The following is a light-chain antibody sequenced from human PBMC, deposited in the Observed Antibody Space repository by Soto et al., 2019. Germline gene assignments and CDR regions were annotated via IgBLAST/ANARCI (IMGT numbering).Light chain of an antibody. CDR3: QQGHSTPYT. Sequence: IQMPQSPYSLSASVGYSVTITCRASQNIRTYLNWYQQKPGRAHKLLIHSASALTSGVPSRFSGSGAGTGFTLTRSGLQPEEFATYYCQQGHSTPYTFGQGKKGEIK. CDR1: QNIRTY. CDR2: SAS. J-gene: IGKJ2*01. V-gene: IGKV1-39*01.